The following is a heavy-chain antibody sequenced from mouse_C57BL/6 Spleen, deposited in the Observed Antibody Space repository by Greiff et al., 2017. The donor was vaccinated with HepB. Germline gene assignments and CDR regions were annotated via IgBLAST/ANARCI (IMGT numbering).Heavy chain of an antibody. CDR3: ARDRDYLFDY. Sequence: QVQLQQSGAELVKPGASVKLSCKASGYTFTSYWMHWVKQRPGQGLEWIGMIHPNSGSTNYNEKFKSKATLTVDKSSSTAYMQLSSLTSEDSAVYYCARDRDYLFDYWGQGTTLTVSS. CDR2: IHPNSGST. V-gene: IGHV1-64*01. J-gene: IGHJ2*01. D-gene: IGHD5-5*01. CDR1: GYTFTSYW.